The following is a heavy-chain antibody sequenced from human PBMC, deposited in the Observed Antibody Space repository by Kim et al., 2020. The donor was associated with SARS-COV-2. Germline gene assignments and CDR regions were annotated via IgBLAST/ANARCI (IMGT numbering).Heavy chain of an antibody. J-gene: IGHJ4*02. V-gene: IGHV3-48*03. CDR1: GFTFSSYE. Sequence: GGSLRLSCAASGFTFSSYEMNWVRQAPGKGLEWVSYISSRGMTIYYADSVRGRFTISRDNAKNSLYLQMNSLRAEDTAVYYCARGRSYYYGSWRFYWGQ. CDR2: ISSRGMTI. CDR3: ARGRSYYYGSWRFY. D-gene: IGHD3-10*01.